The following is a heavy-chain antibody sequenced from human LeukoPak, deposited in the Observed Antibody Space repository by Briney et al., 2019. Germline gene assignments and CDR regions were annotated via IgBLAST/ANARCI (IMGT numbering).Heavy chain of an antibody. D-gene: IGHD3-10*01. CDR1: GGSFSGYY. Sequence: SETLSLTCAVYGGSFSGYYWSWIRQPPGKGLEWIGEINHSGSTNYNPSLKSRVTISVDTSKNQFSLKLSSVTAADTAVYYCARDYYGSGSYWGQGTLVTVSS. V-gene: IGHV4-34*01. J-gene: IGHJ4*02. CDR2: INHSGST. CDR3: ARDYYGSGSY.